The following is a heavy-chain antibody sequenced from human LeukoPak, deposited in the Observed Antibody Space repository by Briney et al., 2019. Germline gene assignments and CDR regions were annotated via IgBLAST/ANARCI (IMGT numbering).Heavy chain of an antibody. V-gene: IGHV3-64*01. CDR3: ARVGVGATYYDY. CDR2: ISSNGGST. D-gene: IGHD1-26*01. J-gene: IGHJ4*02. Sequence: PGGSLRLSCAASGFTFSSYNMNWVRQAPGKGLEYVSAISSNGGSTYYANSVKGRFTISRDNSKNTLYLQMGSLRAEDMAVYYCARVGVGATYYDYWGQGTLVTVSS. CDR1: GFTFSSYN.